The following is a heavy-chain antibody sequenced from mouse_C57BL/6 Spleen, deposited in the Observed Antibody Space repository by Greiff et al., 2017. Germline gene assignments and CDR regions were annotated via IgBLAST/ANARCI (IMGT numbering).Heavy chain of an antibody. CDR2: IDPANGNT. J-gene: IGHJ4*01. Sequence: VQLQQSVAELVRPGASVKLSCTASGFNIKNTYMHWVKQRPEQGLEWIGRIDPANGNTKYAPKFQGKATITADKSSNPAYLQLSSLTSEDTAIYYGAFITTVVAPYAMGYWGQGASVTVAS. CDR3: AFITTVVAPYAMGY. CDR1: GFNIKNTY. D-gene: IGHD1-1*01. V-gene: IGHV14-3*01.